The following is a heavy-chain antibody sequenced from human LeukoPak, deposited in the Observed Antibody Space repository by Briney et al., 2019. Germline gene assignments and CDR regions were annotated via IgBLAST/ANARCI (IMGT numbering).Heavy chain of an antibody. CDR1: GGSISSYY. V-gene: IGHV4-59*01. CDR3: ARAYSGSYSIDY. D-gene: IGHD1-26*01. CDR2: IYYSGST. Sequence: SETLSLTCTVSGGSISSYYWSWIRQPPGKGLEWIGYIYYSGSTNYNPSLKSRVTISVDTSKNQFSLKLSSVTAADTAVYYCARAYSGSYSIDYWGQGTLATVSA. J-gene: IGHJ4*02.